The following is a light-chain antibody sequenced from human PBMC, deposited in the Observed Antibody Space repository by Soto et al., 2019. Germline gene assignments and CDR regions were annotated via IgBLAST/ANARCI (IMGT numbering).Light chain of an antibody. Sequence: DIVLTQSPGTLSLSPGERATLSCRASQSISNSQLAWFQQKPGQSPRLLIYGASNRPMGIPDRFSGSGSGTDFTLAISRLEPEDFALYYCQQYISPPFTFGGGTKVEIK. CDR1: QSISNSQ. J-gene: IGKJ4*01. CDR2: GAS. CDR3: QQYISPPFT. V-gene: IGKV3-20*01.